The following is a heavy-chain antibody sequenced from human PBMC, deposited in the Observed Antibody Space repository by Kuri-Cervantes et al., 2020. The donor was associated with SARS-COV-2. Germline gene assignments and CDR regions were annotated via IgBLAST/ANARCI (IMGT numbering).Heavy chain of an antibody. CDR2: IYSGGSP. J-gene: IGHJ4*02. V-gene: IGHV3-53*01. Sequence: GESLKISCAASGFTVSSNYMSWVRQAPGKGLEWVSVIYSGGSPDYADPVKGRFTISRDISKTTLFLEMDSLRAEDTAVYYCAKRDFGFDLWGQGTLVTVSS. CDR3: AKRDFGFDL. CDR1: GFTVSSNY. D-gene: IGHD3-3*01.